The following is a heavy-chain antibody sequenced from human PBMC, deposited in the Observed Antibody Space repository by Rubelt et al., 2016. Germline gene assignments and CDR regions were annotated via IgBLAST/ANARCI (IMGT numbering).Heavy chain of an antibody. CDR2: INHSGST. Sequence: QVQLQQWGAGLLKPSETLSLTCAVYGGSFSGYYWSWIRQPPGKGLEWIGEINHSGSTNYNPSLKSRVTLSVDMSKNQFSLKLSSVTAADTAVCYCARGYSYGYGYWGQGTLVTVSS. J-gene: IGHJ4*02. V-gene: IGHV4-34*01. CDR3: ARGYSYGYGY. D-gene: IGHD5-18*01. CDR1: GGSFSGYY.